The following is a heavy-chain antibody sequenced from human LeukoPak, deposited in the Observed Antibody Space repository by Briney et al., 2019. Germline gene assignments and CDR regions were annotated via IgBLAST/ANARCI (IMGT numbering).Heavy chain of an antibody. J-gene: IGHJ6*03. CDR2: ISAYNGNT. CDR1: GYTFTSYG. Sequence: GASVKVSCKASGYTFTSYGMSWVRQAPGQGLEWMGWISAYNGNTNYAQKLQGRVTMTTDTSTSTAYMELRSLRSDDTAVYFCARDRILMITFGEPHYYYYMDVWGKGTTVTVSS. V-gene: IGHV1-18*01. D-gene: IGHD3-16*01. CDR3: ARDRILMITFGEPHYYYYMDV.